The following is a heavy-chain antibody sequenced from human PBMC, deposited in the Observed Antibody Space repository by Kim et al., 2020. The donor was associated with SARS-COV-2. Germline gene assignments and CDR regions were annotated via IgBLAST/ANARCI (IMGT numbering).Heavy chain of an antibody. J-gene: IGHJ3*02. CDR3: ARDPEYGGGWRRRNDGLD. V-gene: IGHV1-18*01. Sequence: ASVKVSCKASGYTFSSFGLIWVRQAPGQGLEWVGWISPDGGETKYAQNVQGRITMTTETGTNTVYMALRSLKHDDTAVYYCARDPEYGGGWRRRNDGLD. CDR1: GYTFSSFG. CDR2: ISPDGGET. D-gene: IGHD6-19*01.